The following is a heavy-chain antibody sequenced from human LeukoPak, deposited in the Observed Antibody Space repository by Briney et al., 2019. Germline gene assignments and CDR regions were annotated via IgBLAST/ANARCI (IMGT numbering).Heavy chain of an antibody. D-gene: IGHD3-16*01. Sequence: GGSLRLSCAASGFTFSSYAMSWVRQAPGKGLEWVSSISGSGGTPYYADSVKGRFTISRDNSKHTLYLQMNSLRAEDTAVYYCAKVVGGNLGYFDYWGQGTLVTVSS. CDR1: GFTFSSYA. J-gene: IGHJ4*02. V-gene: IGHV3-23*01. CDR3: AKVVGGNLGYFDY. CDR2: ISGSGGTP.